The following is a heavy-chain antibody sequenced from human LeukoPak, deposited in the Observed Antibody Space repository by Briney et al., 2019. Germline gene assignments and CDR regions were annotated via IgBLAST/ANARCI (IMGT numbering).Heavy chain of an antibody. CDR3: AAVVPAVMGCFDY. CDR2: IIPIFGTA. CDR1: GGTFSSYA. D-gene: IGHD2-2*01. Sequence: ASVKVSCKASGGTFSSYAISWVRQAPGQGLEWMGGIIPIFGTANYAQKFQGRVTITADESTSTAYMELSSLRSEDTAVYYCAAVVPAVMGCFDYWGQGTLVTVSS. J-gene: IGHJ4*02. V-gene: IGHV1-69*01.